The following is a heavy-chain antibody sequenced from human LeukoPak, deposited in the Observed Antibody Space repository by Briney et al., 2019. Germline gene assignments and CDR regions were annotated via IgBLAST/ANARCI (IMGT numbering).Heavy chain of an antibody. V-gene: IGHV3-30*18. CDR2: ISYDASNK. Sequence: TGGSLRLSCAASGFTFSSYAMHWVRQAPGKGLEWVTIISYDASNKYYADSVKGRFTISRDNSKNTLYLQLDSLRPEDTAVYYWAKSRLVAVVAAYRDVWGKGTTVTVSS. J-gene: IGHJ6*04. CDR3: AKSRLVAVVAAYRDV. CDR1: GFTFSSYA. D-gene: IGHD2-15*01.